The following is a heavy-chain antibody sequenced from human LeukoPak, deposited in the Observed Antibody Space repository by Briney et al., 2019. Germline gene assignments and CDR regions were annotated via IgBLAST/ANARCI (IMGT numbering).Heavy chain of an antibody. J-gene: IGHJ4*02. CDR1: GFTFSNSW. Sequence: GGSLRLSCAASGFTFSNSWMSWVRQAPGKGLEWVATIKPDGSAQYYVDSVKGRFTISRDNAKNSLFLQINSLRAEDTAVYYCASGSYQGPFDYWGQGTLVTVSS. CDR2: IKPDGSAQ. CDR3: ASGSYQGPFDY. V-gene: IGHV3-7*01. D-gene: IGHD1-26*01.